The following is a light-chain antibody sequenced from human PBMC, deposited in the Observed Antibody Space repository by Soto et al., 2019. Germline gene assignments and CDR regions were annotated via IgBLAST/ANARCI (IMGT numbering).Light chain of an antibody. V-gene: IGLV2-23*02. CDR1: SSDVGSYNL. Sequence: QSALTQPASVSGSTGQSITISCTGTSSDVGSYNLVSWYQQHPGKAPKLMIYEVSKRPSGVSNRFSGSKSGNTASLTISGLQAEDEADYYCCSYAGSSTSLVIFGGGTKLTVL. CDR3: CSYAGSSTSLVI. CDR2: EVS. J-gene: IGLJ2*01.